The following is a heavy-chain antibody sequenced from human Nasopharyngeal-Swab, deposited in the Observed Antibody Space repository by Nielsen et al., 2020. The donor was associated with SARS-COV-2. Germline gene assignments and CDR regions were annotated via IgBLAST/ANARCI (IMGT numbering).Heavy chain of an antibody. Sequence: SETLSLTCTVSGYSISSGYYWGWIRQPPGKGLEWIGSIYYSGSTYYNPSLKSRVTISVDTSKNQFSLKLSSVTAADTAVYYCARQESTMVRGMANWFDPWGQGTLVTVSS. V-gene: IGHV4-38-2*02. CDR2: IYYSGST. J-gene: IGHJ5*02. CDR3: ARQESTMVRGMANWFDP. CDR1: GYSISSGYY. D-gene: IGHD3-10*01.